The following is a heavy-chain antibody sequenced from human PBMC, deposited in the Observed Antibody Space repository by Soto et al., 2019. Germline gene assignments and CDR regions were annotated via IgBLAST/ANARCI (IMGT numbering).Heavy chain of an antibody. CDR1: GGSISGHY. CDR3: ARGPYYDLIWNYYYMDV. V-gene: IGHV4-59*08. Sequence: QVQLQESGPGLVKPSETLSLSCSVSGGSISGHYWSWFRQTPGKGLGWFCYLYYSGSTNNNPSLKSRVTSSVDTSKNHFSLRLTSVTAADTAVYYCARGPYYDLIWNYYYMDVWGKGTTVTVSS. D-gene: IGHD3-16*01. J-gene: IGHJ6*03. CDR2: LYYSGST.